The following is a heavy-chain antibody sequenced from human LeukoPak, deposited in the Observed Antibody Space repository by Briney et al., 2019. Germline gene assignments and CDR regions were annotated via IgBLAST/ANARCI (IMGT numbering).Heavy chain of an antibody. V-gene: IGHV3-7*04. CDR1: GFTFSTYW. D-gene: IGHD2-15*01. Sequence: TGGSLRLSCAASGFTFSTYWMSWVRQAPGKGLEWVANIKQDGSQTYYVDSVRGRFTISRDNAKNSLYLQMNSLTAEDTAVYYCARLYCSGATCYANLDYWGQGTLVAVSS. CDR2: IKQDGSQT. CDR3: ARLYCSGATCYANLDY. J-gene: IGHJ4*02.